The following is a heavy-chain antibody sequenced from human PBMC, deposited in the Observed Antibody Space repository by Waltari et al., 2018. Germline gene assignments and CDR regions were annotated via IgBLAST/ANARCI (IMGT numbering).Heavy chain of an antibody. J-gene: IGHJ3*02. Sequence: EVQLVESGGGLVQPGGSLRLSCAASGFTFSSYSMNWVRQAPGKGLEWVSYISSSSSTIYYADSVKGRFTISRDNAKNSLYLQMNSLRAEDTAVYYCAKGAAARRGDHDAFDIWGQGTMVTVSS. D-gene: IGHD6-6*01. V-gene: IGHV3-48*01. CDR3: AKGAAARRGDHDAFDI. CDR2: ISSSSSTI. CDR1: GFTFSSYS.